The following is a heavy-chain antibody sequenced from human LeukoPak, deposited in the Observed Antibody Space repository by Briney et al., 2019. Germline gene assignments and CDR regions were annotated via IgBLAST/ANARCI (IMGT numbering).Heavy chain of an antibody. Sequence: GGSLRLSCAASGFTFSNHWLHWVRQAPGKGLVWVSRINSDGTSTIYADSVKGRFTISRDNAKSTVYLQMNSLRAEDTAVYYCARTGTGGDLDIWGQGTMVTVSS. CDR1: GFTFSNHW. D-gene: IGHD2-8*02. J-gene: IGHJ3*02. V-gene: IGHV3-74*01. CDR3: ARTGTGGDLDI. CDR2: INSDGTST.